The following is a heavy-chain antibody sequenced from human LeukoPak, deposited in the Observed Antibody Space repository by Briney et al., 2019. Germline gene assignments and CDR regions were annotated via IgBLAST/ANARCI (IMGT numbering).Heavy chain of an antibody. CDR1: GYSISSGYY. CDR3: ATDPFWSGYSDY. Sequence: SETLSLTCTVSGYSISSGYYWSWIRQPAGKGLEWIGRIYTSGSTNCNPSLKSRVTMSVDTSKNRFSLKLSSVTAADTAVYYCATDPFWSGYSDYWGQGTLVTVSS. CDR2: IYTSGST. V-gene: IGHV4-4*07. D-gene: IGHD3-3*01. J-gene: IGHJ4*02.